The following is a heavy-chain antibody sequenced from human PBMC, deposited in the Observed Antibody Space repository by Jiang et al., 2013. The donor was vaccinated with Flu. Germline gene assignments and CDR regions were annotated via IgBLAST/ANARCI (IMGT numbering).Heavy chain of an antibody. CDR1: GYTFTSYY. J-gene: IGHJ4*02. CDR2: INPSGGST. CDR3: ARAPDGDYYDSSGHDY. D-gene: IGHD3-22*01. V-gene: IGHV1-46*01. Sequence: GAEVKKPGASVKVSCKASGYTFTSYYMHWVRQAPGQGLEWMGIINPSGGSTSYAQKFQGRVTMTRDTSTSTVYMELSSLRSEDTAVYYCARAPDGDYYDSSGHDYWGQGTLVTVSS.